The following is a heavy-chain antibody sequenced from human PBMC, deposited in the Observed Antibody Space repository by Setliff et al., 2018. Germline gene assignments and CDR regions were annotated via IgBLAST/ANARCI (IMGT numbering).Heavy chain of an antibody. CDR3: ARDRISRYYDSGAHAFDI. J-gene: IGHJ3*02. CDR2: ISSSSGLI. Sequence: PGGSLRLSCAASGFTFGTYAMNWLRQAPGKGLEWVSYISSSSGLIYYADSVKGRFTISRDEAENSLYLQMTSLRAEDTAVYYCARDRISRYYDSGAHAFDIWGQGTMVTVSS. D-gene: IGHD3-22*01. CDR1: GFTFGTYA. V-gene: IGHV3-48*01.